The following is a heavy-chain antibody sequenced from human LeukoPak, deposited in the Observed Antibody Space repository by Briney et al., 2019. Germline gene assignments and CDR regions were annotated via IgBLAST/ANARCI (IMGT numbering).Heavy chain of an antibody. J-gene: IGHJ4*02. V-gene: IGHV4-59*01. CDR3: AKNLPDY. CDR2: IYYSGST. CDR1: GGSLTSYY. Sequence: SETLSLTCTVSGGSLTSYYWSRIRQPPGKGLEWIGYIYYSGSTNYNPSLKSRVTISVDTSKNQFSLKLSSVTAADTAVYYCAKNLPDYWGQGTLVTVSS.